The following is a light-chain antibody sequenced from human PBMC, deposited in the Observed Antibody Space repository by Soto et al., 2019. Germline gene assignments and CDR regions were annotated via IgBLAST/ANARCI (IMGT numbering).Light chain of an antibody. CDR2: GAS. V-gene: IGKV3-20*01. CDR1: QSVSSSY. Sequence: LTVSPGLRTTSSSRASQSVSSSYLAWYQQKPGQAPRLLIYGASSRATGIPDRFSGSGSGTDFTLTISSLEPEDFAVYYCQLDGISTLKFGQGTRLEI. CDR3: QLDGISTLK. J-gene: IGKJ5*01.